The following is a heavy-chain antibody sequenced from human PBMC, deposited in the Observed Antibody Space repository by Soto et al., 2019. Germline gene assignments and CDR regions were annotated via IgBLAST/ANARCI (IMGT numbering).Heavy chain of an antibody. CDR1: GGSFSGYY. D-gene: IGHD2-2*02. Sequence: SETLSLTCAVYGGSFSGYYWSWIRQPPGKGLERIGEINHSGSTNYNPSLKSRVTISVDTSKNQFSLKLSSVTAADTAVYYCARAQPLGYCSSTSCYTTQSFDYWGQGTLVTVSS. CDR3: ARAQPLGYCSSTSCYTTQSFDY. CDR2: INHSGST. V-gene: IGHV4-34*01. J-gene: IGHJ4*02.